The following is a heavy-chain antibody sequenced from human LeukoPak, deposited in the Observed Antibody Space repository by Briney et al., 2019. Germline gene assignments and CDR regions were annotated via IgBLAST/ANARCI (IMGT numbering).Heavy chain of an antibody. D-gene: IGHD4-17*01. CDR3: ARDPDYGNTYYYYMDV. J-gene: IGHJ6*03. V-gene: IGHV1-18*01. CDR2: ISAYNGNT. CDR1: GYTFTSYG. Sequence: ASVKVSCKASGYTFTSYGISGVRQAPGQGLEWMGWISAYNGNTNYAQKLQGRVTMTTDTSTSTAYMELRSLRSDDTAVYYCARDPDYGNTYYYYMDVWGKGTTVTVSS.